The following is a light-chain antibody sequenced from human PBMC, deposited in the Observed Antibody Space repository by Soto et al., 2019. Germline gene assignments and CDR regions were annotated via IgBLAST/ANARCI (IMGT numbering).Light chain of an antibody. CDR1: QSIGKL. Sequence: IQMTQSPYTLSAYVGDRVTITCRASQSIGKLVAWYQQKPGKAPNLLVYDVFSLRSGVPSRFSGSGSGTEFTLTISGLQPDDFATYYCQQYHIYSMTFGHGRRLENK. V-gene: IGKV1-5*01. CDR2: DVF. CDR3: QQYHIYSMT. J-gene: IGKJ5*01.